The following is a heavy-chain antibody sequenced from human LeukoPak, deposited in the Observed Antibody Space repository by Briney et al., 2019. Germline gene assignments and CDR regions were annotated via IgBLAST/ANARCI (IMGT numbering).Heavy chain of an antibody. CDR1: GFTFSSSW. V-gene: IGHV3-7*01. CDR3: ARDPYNGAYSEGYYYYYMDV. D-gene: IGHD1-1*01. CDR2: IREDGSQK. Sequence: GGSLRLSCVASGFTFSSSWMTWVRQAPGKGLEWVASIREDGSQKTAVDSVRGRFTISRDNAENSLYLQMNSLRVEDTAIYYCARDPYNGAYSEGYYYYYMDVWGKGTTVTVSS. J-gene: IGHJ6*03.